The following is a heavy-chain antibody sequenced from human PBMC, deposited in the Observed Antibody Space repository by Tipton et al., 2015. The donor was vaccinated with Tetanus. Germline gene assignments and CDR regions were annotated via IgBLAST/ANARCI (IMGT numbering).Heavy chain of an antibody. CDR1: GGSISSSYYY. V-gene: IGHV4-39*07. J-gene: IGHJ5*02. CDR3: ARGSPGWFDP. Sequence: TLSLTCTVSGGSISSSYYYWSWIRQPPGKGLEWIGEINHSGSTNYNPSLKSRVTISVDTSKNQFSLKLSSVTAADTAVYYCARGSPGWFDPWGQGTLVTVSS. CDR2: INHSGST. D-gene: IGHD3-10*01.